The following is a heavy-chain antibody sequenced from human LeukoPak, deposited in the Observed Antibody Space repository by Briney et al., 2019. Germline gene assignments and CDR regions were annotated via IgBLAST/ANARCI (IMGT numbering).Heavy chain of an antibody. CDR1: GGSISSSSYY. V-gene: IGHV4-39*01. J-gene: IGHJ6*02. Sequence: PSETLSLTCTVSGGSISSSSYYWGWIRQPPGKGPEWIGSIYYSGGTYYNPSLKSRVTISVDTSQNQFSLKLSSVTAADTAVYYCARQDDYYYYGMDVWGQGTTVTVSS. CDR3: ARQDDYYYYGMDV. CDR2: IYYSGGT.